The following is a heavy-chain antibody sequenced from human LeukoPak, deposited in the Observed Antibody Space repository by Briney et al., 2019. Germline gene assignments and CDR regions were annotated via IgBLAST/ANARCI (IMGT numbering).Heavy chain of an antibody. CDR1: GFTFSSYG. Sequence: GRSLRLSCAASGFTFSSYGMHWVRQAPGKGLEWVAVISYDGSNKYYADSVKGRFTISRDNSKNTLYLQMNSLRAEDTAVYYCAKGDGPVSSGWYYYYYGMDVWGQGTTVTVSS. D-gene: IGHD6-19*01. V-gene: IGHV3-30*18. J-gene: IGHJ6*02. CDR2: ISYDGSNK. CDR3: AKGDGPVSSGWYYYYYGMDV.